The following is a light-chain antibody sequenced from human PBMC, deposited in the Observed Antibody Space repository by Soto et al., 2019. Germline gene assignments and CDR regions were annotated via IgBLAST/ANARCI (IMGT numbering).Light chain of an antibody. V-gene: IGKV1-27*01. J-gene: IGKJ1*01. CDR3: QKYDSAPWT. CDR1: QGIGNS. CDR2: TAS. Sequence: DIQMTQSPSSLSASVGDRVTITCRASQGIGNSLAWYQQKPGRVPNLLMYTASTLLSGVPSRFSGSGSGTDFNLTISSLQPEDFATYYCQKYDSAPWTFGEGTKVEIK.